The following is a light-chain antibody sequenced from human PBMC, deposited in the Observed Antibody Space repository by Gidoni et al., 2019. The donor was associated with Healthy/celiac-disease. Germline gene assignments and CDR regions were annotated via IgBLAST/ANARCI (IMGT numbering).Light chain of an antibody. CDR2: DAS. J-gene: IGKJ4*01. Sequence: EIVLTQSPATLSLSPGERATLSCRASQSVSSYLAWYQQKPGQAPRLLIYDASNRATGIPARFSGSGSGTDFTLTISSLEPEDFAVYYCQQRSNLARALTFGGGTKVEIK. V-gene: IGKV3-11*01. CDR3: QQRSNLARALT. CDR1: QSVSSY.